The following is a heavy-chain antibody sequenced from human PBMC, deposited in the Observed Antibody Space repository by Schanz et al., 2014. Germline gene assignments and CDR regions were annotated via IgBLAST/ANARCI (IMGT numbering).Heavy chain of an antibody. CDR2: IYYSGST. CDR3: AREPLSGYNWFDP. V-gene: IGHV4-31*03. Sequence: QVQLQESGPGLVKPSQTLSLTCTVSGGSISSGGYYWSWIRQHPGKGLEWIGYIYYSGSTYYNPSLKIRVTISLDTSKNQFSLKLSSVTAADTAVYYCAREPLSGYNWFDPWGQGSLVTVSS. D-gene: IGHD6-25*01. J-gene: IGHJ5*02. CDR1: GGSISSGGYY.